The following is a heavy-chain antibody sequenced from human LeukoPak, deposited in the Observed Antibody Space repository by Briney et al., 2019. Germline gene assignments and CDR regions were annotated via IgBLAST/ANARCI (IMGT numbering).Heavy chain of an antibody. Sequence: ASVKVSCMASGYTFTGYYMHWVRQAPGQGLEWMGWINPNSGGTNYAQKFQGRVTMTRDTSISTAYMELSRLRSDDTAVYYCAREPVDTAMVMSDWGQGTLVTVSS. CDR3: AREPVDTAMVMSD. J-gene: IGHJ4*02. D-gene: IGHD5-18*01. CDR2: INPNSGGT. CDR1: GYTFTGYY. V-gene: IGHV1-2*02.